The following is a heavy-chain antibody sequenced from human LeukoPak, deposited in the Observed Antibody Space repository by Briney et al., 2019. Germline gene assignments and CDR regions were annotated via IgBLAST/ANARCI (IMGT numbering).Heavy chain of an antibody. V-gene: IGHV3-11*04. CDR3: ARLGGGHSSSWYDAFDI. D-gene: IGHD6-13*01. CDR1: GFIFSDYY. Sequence: GGSLRLSCAASGFIFSDYYMSWIRQAPGKGLEWVSYISSSGTTIYYVDSVKGRFTISRDNAKNSLYLQMNSLRAEDTAVYYCARLGGGHSSSWYDAFDIWGQGTMVTVSS. CDR2: ISSSGTTI. J-gene: IGHJ3*02.